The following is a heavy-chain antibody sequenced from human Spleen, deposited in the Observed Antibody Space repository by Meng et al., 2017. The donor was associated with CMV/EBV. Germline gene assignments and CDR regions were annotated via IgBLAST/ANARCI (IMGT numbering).Heavy chain of an antibody. CDR3: AKSRREGSYHGLYYYYDMDV. CDR1: GFSVSSYG. D-gene: IGHD3-16*02. V-gene: IGHV3-30*02. Sequence: GGSLRLSCAASGFSVSSYGMHWVRQAPGKGLEWVAYLQSDGAIEYYADSMKGRFTISRDNSKNTLYLQMNSLRPEDTAVYYCAKSRREGSYHGLYYYYDMDVWGQGTTVTVSS. J-gene: IGHJ6*02. CDR2: LQSDGAIE.